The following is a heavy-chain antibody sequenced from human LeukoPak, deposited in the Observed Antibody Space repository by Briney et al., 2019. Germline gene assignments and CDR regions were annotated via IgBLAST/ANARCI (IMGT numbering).Heavy chain of an antibody. CDR1: GGSISSGDYY. J-gene: IGHJ5*02. V-gene: IGHV4-31*03. D-gene: IGHD6-19*01. CDR2: IYYSGST. CDR3: ARDVYSSGSNWFDP. Sequence: PSETLSLTCTVSGGSISSGDYYWSWIRQPPGKGLEWIGYIYYSGSTYYNPSLKSRVTISVDTSKNQFSLKLSSVTAADTAVYYCARDVYSSGSNWFDPWGQGTLVTVSS.